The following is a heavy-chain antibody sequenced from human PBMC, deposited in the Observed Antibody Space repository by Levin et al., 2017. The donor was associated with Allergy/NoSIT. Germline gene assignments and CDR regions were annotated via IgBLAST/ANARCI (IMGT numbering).Heavy chain of an antibody. J-gene: IGHJ6*02. D-gene: IGHD7-27*01. CDR2: ISWNRGSI. CDR1: GFTFDECA. CDR3: VRVNAPKLGIPQNYGMDV. Sequence: HSGGSLRLSCAASGFTFDECAMHWVRQPPGKGLEWVSGISWNRGSIGYADSVKGRFTISRDNAKHSLYLQMTSLRHEDTALYYCVRVNAPKLGIPQNYGMDVWGQGTTVTVSS. V-gene: IGHV3-9*01.